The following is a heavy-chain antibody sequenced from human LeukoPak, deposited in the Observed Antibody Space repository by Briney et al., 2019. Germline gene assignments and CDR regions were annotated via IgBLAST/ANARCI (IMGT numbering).Heavy chain of an antibody. Sequence: SQTLSLTCTVSGGSISSGGYYWSWIRQHPGKGLEWIGYIYYSGSTYYNPSLKSRVTISVDTSKNQSSLKLSSVTAADTAVYYCARDRGYYGSGSYYGDAFDIWGQGTMVTVSS. D-gene: IGHD3-10*01. CDR2: IYYSGST. V-gene: IGHV4-31*03. CDR1: GGSISSGGYY. CDR3: ARDRGYYGSGSYYGDAFDI. J-gene: IGHJ3*02.